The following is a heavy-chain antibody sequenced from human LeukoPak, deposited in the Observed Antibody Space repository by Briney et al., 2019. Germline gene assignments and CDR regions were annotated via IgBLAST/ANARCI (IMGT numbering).Heavy chain of an antibody. J-gene: IGHJ4*02. CDR1: GDSFTSYW. CDR2: IYPGDCDT. V-gene: IGHV5-51*01. Sequence: GESLKISCKGSGDSFTSYWIGWVLQMPGKGREGRGIIYPGDCDTRYSPSFQGQATISADKSISTAYLQWSSLKASDTAMYYCARMGWVYSSSVPYYFDYWGQGTMVTVSS. D-gene: IGHD6-13*01. CDR3: ARMGWVYSSSVPYYFDY.